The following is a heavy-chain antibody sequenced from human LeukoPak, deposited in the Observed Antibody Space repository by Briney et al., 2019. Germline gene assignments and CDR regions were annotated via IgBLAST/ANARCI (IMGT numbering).Heavy chain of an antibody. D-gene: IGHD6-13*01. CDR2: ISSGGSTI. CDR1: GFTFSDYY. J-gene: IGHJ3*02. V-gene: IGHV3-11*01. Sequence: GGSLRLSCAASGFTFSDYYMSWIRQAPGKGLEWVSYISSGGSTIYYADSVKGRFTISRDNAKNSLYLQMNSLRAEDTAVYYCARDIYSSSWYGVGAFDIWGQGTMVTVSS. CDR3: ARDIYSSSWYGVGAFDI.